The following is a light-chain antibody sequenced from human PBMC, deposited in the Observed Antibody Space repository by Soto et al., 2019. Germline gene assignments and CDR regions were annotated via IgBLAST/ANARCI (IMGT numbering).Light chain of an antibody. CDR3: SSYTISSTWV. CDR1: SNDVGIYNY. V-gene: IGLV2-14*01. CDR2: EVT. Sequence: QSALTQPASVSGSPGQSITSSCTGTSNDVGIYNYVSWYQQHPGKAPKLMIYEVTNRPSGVSDRFSGSKSDNTASLTISGLQAEDEADYYCSSYTISSTWVFGGGTKLTVL. J-gene: IGLJ3*02.